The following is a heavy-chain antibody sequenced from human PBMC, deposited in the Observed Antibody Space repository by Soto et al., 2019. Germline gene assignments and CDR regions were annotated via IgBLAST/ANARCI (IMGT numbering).Heavy chain of an antibody. V-gene: IGHV3-23*01. D-gene: IGHD3-3*01. J-gene: IGHJ6*02. CDR3: AKGPTAFGAVVSFDYYYGMYV. CDR2: ISGSGAGT. Sequence: GGSLRLSCTASGFTFSTSAMSWVRQAPGRGLEWVSGISGSGAGTYYADSVKGRFTISRDKSKNALYQQMSGLRAGDAAVYYCAKGPTAFGAVVSFDYYYGMYVWGQGTPVTVSS. CDR1: GFTFSTSA.